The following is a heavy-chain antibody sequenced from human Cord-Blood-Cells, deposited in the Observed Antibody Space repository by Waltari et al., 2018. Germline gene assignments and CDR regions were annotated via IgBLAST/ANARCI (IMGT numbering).Heavy chain of an antibody. D-gene: IGHD1-1*01. CDR1: GGSISSSNW. CDR2: NYHSGRT. J-gene: IGHJ4*02. CDR3: ARDSNWNGYYFDY. V-gene: IGHV4-4*02. Sequence: QVQLQESGPGLVKPSGTLSLTCAVSGGSISSSNWWSWVRQPPGKGPEWIGENYHSGRTNYTPSLKSRVTISIDKSKNQFSLKLSSVTAADTAVYYCARDSNWNGYYFDYWGQGTLVTVSS.